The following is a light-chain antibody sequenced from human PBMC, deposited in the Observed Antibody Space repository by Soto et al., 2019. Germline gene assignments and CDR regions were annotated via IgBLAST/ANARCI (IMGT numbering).Light chain of an antibody. CDR2: SST. V-gene: IGLV1-44*01. Sequence: QSALTQPPSASGTPGQRVTISCSGTTSNIGSNSVNWFQQLPGLAPKLLIYSSTQRASGVPDRFSGSKSGTSASLAISGLQSEDEADYYCAAWDDSLNGLWVFGGGTKLTVL. J-gene: IGLJ3*02. CDR3: AAWDDSLNGLWV. CDR1: TSNIGSNS.